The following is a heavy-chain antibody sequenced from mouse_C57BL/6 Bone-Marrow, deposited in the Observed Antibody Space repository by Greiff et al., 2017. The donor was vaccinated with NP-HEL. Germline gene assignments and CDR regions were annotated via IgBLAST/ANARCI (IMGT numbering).Heavy chain of an antibody. CDR3: GRHGYDRGYAMDD. CDR2: IYPRDGSI. J-gene: IGHJ4*01. Sequence: QVQLQQSDAELVKPGASVKISCKVSGYTFTDHTIHWMKQRPEQGLEWIGYIYPRDGSIKYNEKFKGKATLTADKSSSTAYMKLNSLTSEDSAVCFCGRHGYDRGYAMDDWGQGTSVTVSS. CDR1: GYTFTDHT. V-gene: IGHV1-78*01. D-gene: IGHD2-2*01.